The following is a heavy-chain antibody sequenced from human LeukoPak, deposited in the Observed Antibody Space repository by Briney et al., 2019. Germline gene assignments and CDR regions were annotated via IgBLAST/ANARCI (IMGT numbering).Heavy chain of an antibody. CDR2: IYYSGST. Sequence: PSETLSLTCTVSGGSISSGDYYWSWIRQPPGKGLEWIGYIYYSGSTYYNPSLKSRVTISVDTSKNQFSLKLSSVTAADTAVYYCARTGPTSGGDYWGQGTLVTVSS. J-gene: IGHJ4*02. CDR1: GGSISSGDYY. D-gene: IGHD3-16*01. CDR3: ARTGPTSGGDY. V-gene: IGHV4-30-4*01.